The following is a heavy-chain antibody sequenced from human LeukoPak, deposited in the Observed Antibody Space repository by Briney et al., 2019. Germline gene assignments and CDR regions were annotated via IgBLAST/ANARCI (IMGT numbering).Heavy chain of an antibody. Sequence: PSETLSFTCTVSGGSISSYCWSWIRQPAGKGLEWIGRIYMSGSTNYNSSLKSRVNMSVDTSKNQFSLNLSSVTAADTAVYYCAREAGSSWSRGLDIWGQGTVVTVSS. CDR2: IYMSGST. CDR1: GGSISSYC. CDR3: AREAGSSWSRGLDI. D-gene: IGHD6-13*01. V-gene: IGHV4-4*07. J-gene: IGHJ3*02.